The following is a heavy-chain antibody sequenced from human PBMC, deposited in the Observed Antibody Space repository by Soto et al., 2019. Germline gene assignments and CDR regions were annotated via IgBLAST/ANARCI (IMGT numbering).Heavy chain of an antibody. CDR1: GFTFSSYS. D-gene: IGHD3-3*01. CDR2: ISSSSSYI. CDR3: ARDPRGVTIFTIAGYYYYMEV. Sequence: GGSLRLSCAASGFTFSSYSMNWVRQAPGKGLEWVSSISSSSSYIYYADSVKGRFTISRDNAKNSLYLQMNSLRAEDTAVYYCARDPRGVTIFTIAGYYYYMEVWGKGTPVTVSS. V-gene: IGHV3-21*01. J-gene: IGHJ6*03.